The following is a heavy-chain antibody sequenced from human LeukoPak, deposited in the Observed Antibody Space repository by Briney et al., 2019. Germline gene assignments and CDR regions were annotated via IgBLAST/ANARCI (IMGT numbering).Heavy chain of an antibody. CDR3: ARHRFGEFDY. D-gene: IGHD3-10*01. Sequence: SETLSLTCTVSGGSISSYYWSWIRQPPGKGLEWIGYIYYSGSTNYNPSLKSRVTISVDTSKNQFSLKLSPVTAADTAVYYCARHRFGEFDYWGQGTLVTVSS. CDR2: IYYSGST. V-gene: IGHV4-59*08. CDR1: GGSISSYY. J-gene: IGHJ4*02.